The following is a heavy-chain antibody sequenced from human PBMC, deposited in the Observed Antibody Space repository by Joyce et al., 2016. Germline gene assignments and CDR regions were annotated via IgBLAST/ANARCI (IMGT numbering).Heavy chain of an antibody. Sequence: QLHLQESGPGLVKPSETLSLPCTVSGGSIDNKHWAWIRQSPGKGLEWIGHVYYTGTPTYSPSLKNRVAISIDTSRRHFSLKLTSVTAADTAVYFCARTSEYVDDWGQGTLVTVSS. CDR1: GGSIDNKH. J-gene: IGHJ4*02. V-gene: IGHV4-59*01. CDR3: ARTSEYVDD. CDR2: VYYTGTP. D-gene: IGHD1-26*01.